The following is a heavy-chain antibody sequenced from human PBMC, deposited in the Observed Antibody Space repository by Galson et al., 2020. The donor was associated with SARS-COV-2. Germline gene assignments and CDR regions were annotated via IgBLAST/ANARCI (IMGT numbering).Heavy chain of an antibody. J-gene: IGHJ3*02. V-gene: IGHV3-11*01. D-gene: IGHD3-10*01. Sequence: NSGGSLRLSCAASGFTFNDYFISWIRQAPGKGLEGVSYISSSGTTMYYADSVKGRFTISRDNAKNSLYLQMNSLRAEDTAVYYCARSIFAIKPGRSYAFDIWGQGTVVTVSS. CDR3: ARSIFAIKPGRSYAFDI. CDR1: GFTFNDYF. CDR2: ISSSGTTM.